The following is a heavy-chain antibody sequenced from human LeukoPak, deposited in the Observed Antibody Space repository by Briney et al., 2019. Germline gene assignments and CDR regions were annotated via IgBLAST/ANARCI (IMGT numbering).Heavy chain of an antibody. CDR3: ARHLFDYGGNSADDAFDI. Sequence: GESLKISCKGSGYSFTSYWIGWVRQMPGKGLEWMGIIYPGDSDTRYSLSFQGQVTISADKSISTAYLQWSSLKASDTAMYYCARHLFDYGGNSADDAFDIWGQGTMVTVSS. CDR2: IYPGDSDT. J-gene: IGHJ3*02. D-gene: IGHD4-23*01. CDR1: GYSFTSYW. V-gene: IGHV5-51*01.